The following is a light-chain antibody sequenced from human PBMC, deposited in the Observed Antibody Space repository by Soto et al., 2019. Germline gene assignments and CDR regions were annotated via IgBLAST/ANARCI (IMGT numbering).Light chain of an antibody. J-gene: IGKJ1*01. CDR3: QHYGDSSWT. CDR1: QSVPRNY. V-gene: IGKV3-20*01. CDR2: GTS. Sequence: EIVLTQSPGTLSLSPGERATLSCRASQSVPRNYLAWYQQKPGQAPRLLIYGTSSRATGIPDRFSGSGSGTDFTLTISRLEPEDVAVYYCQHYGDSSWTVGQGTKVDIK.